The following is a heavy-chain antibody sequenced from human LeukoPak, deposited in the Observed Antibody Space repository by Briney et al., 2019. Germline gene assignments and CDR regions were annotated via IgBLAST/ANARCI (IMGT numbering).Heavy chain of an antibody. CDR1: GFTFSSYA. CDR3: AKDLDYTTYGYDFDY. CDR2: IGAGGTFT. D-gene: IGHD4-11*01. V-gene: IGHV3-23*01. Sequence: GGSLRLSCTASGFTFSSYAMNWVRQAPGKGLEWVSGIGAGGTFTYYADSVKGRFTISRDNSRNTLYLQMNSLRADDTAVYYCAKDLDYTTYGYDFDYWGQGTLVTV. J-gene: IGHJ4*02.